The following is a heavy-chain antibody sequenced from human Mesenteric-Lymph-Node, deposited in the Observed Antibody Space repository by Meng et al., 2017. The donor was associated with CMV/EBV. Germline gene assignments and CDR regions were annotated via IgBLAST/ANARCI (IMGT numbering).Heavy chain of an antibody. D-gene: IGHD5-18*01. CDR3: ARGNGIPYGMDV. V-gene: IGHV3-21*01. CDR1: GFTFSSYS. J-gene: IGHJ6*02. CDR2: ISSSSTYI. Sequence: GESLKISCAASGFTFSSYSFNWVRQAPGKGLECVSSISSSSTYIYYADSVKGRFTISRDNAKNSLYLQMNSLRAEDTAVYWCARGNGIPYGMDVWGQGTTVTVSS.